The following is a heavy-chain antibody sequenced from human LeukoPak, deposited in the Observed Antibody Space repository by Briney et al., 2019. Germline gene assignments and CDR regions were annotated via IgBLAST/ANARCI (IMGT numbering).Heavy chain of an antibody. Sequence: GGSLRLSCAASGFTFSSYAMSWVRQAPGKGLEWVSAISGSGGSTYYADSVKGRFTISRDNSKNTLYLQMNSLRAEDTAVYYCAKDFVYHYGSGTEDAFDIWGQGTMVTVSS. V-gene: IGHV3-23*01. CDR3: AKDFVYHYGSGTEDAFDI. J-gene: IGHJ3*02. D-gene: IGHD3-10*01. CDR2: ISGSGGST. CDR1: GFTFSSYA.